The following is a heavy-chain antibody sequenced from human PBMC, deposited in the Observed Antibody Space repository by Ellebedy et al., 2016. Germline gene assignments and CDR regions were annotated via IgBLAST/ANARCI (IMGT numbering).Heavy chain of an antibody. CDR2: HYASDGKT. CDR3: TRDETVSGSPDS. D-gene: IGHD3-10*01. Sequence: GESLKISXAASGFTFSNFVMSWVRQSPGKGLEWVSTHYASDGKTYYADSVKGRFTISRDTSKNTLHLQMNSLRAEDTAVYYCTRDETVSGSPDSWGQGTVVTVSS. J-gene: IGHJ5*01. CDR1: GFTFSNFV. V-gene: IGHV3-23*01.